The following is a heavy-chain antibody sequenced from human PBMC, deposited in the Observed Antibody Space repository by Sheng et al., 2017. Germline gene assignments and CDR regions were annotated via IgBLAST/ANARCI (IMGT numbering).Heavy chain of an antibody. D-gene: IGHD3-22*01. CDR3: ARVLHSSRGSYSSNGYGFDY. J-gene: IGHJ4*02. V-gene: IGHV3-48*01. Sequence: EVQLVESGGGLVQPGGSLRLSCAASGFTFSSHSMTWVRQAPGEGLEWVSYISGGRSVIYYADSVKGRFTISRDNAKNSLYLQMNSLRAEDTAVYYCARVLHSSRGSYSSNGYGFDYWGQGTLVTVSS. CDR1: GFTFSSHS. CDR2: ISGGRSVI.